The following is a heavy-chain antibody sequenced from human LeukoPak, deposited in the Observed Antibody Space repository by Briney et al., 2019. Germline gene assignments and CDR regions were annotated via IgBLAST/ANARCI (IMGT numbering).Heavy chain of an antibody. V-gene: IGHV1-46*01. CDR1: GYTFTTYY. J-gene: IGHJ4*02. CDR2: INPSGGST. Sequence: ASVKVSCKASGYTFTTYYINWVRQAPGQGLEWMGIINPSGGSTSYAQKFQGRVTMTRDTSTSTVYMELSSLRSEDTAVYYCASYGSGTYYFDYWGQGTLVTVSS. CDR3: ASYGSGTYYFDY. D-gene: IGHD3-10*01.